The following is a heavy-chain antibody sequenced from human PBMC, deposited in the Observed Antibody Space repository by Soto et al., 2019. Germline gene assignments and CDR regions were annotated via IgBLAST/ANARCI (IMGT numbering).Heavy chain of an antibody. CDR1: GYSYSTYS. Sequence: QVQLVQSAAEVKKPGDSVKVSCKASGYSYSTYSFSWVRQAPGRGLEWMGWIGAFNGNTNYAQKFQGRATMTTDTSTTTVYLELGCLTSEDTAVYYCARAVGAVLDHWGQGTLVTVSS. J-gene: IGHJ4*02. V-gene: IGHV1-18*04. CDR2: IGAFNGNT. CDR3: ARAVGAVLDH. D-gene: IGHD3-10*01.